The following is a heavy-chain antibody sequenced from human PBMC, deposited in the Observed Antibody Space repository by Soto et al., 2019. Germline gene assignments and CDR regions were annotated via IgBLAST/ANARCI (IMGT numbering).Heavy chain of an antibody. V-gene: IGHV3-53*01. CDR2: IYSGGST. J-gene: IGHJ6*02. CDR3: ARDGSGAAWVYYYGMDV. D-gene: IGHD6-13*01. CDR1: GFTVSSNY. Sequence: EVQLVESGGGLIQPGGSLRLSCAASGFTVSSNYMSWVRQAPGKGLEWVSVIYSGGSTYYADSVKGRLTISRDNSKNTLYLQMNSLRAEDTAVYYCARDGSGAAWVYYYGMDVWGQGTTVTVSS.